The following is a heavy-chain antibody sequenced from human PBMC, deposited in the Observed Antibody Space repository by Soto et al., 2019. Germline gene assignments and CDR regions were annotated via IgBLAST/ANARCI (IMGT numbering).Heavy chain of an antibody. CDR3: AREGGSGNYRYYAMDV. V-gene: IGHV1-69*12. CDR1: GGTFSSYA. D-gene: IGHD3-10*01. Sequence: QVQLVQSGAEVKKPGSSVKVSCKASGGTFSSYAISWVRQAPGQGLEWMGGIIPIFGTANYAQKFQGRVTSTADESTSTAYMELSSLRSEDTAVYYCAREGGSGNYRYYAMDVWGQGTTVTGSS. J-gene: IGHJ6*02. CDR2: IIPIFGTA.